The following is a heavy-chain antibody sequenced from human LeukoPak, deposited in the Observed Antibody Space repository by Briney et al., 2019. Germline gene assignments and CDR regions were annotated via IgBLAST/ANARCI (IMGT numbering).Heavy chain of an antibody. CDR3: ARGSGSYSGGMDV. Sequence: GRSLRLSCAASGFTFSNYAMHWVRQAPGKGLEWVAVISYDGSNKYYADSVKGRFTISRDNAKNSLYLQMNSLRAEDTAVYYCARGSGSYSGGMDVWGQGTTVTVSS. CDR2: ISYDGSNK. CDR1: GFTFSNYA. V-gene: IGHV3-30-3*01. D-gene: IGHD3-10*01. J-gene: IGHJ6*02.